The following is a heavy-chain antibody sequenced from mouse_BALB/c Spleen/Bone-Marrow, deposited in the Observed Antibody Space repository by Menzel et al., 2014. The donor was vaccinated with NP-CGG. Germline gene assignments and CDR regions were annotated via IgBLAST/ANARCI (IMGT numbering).Heavy chain of an antibody. D-gene: IGHD2-14*01. CDR3: ARSGKVRNAMDY. CDR1: GYAFTDYA. V-gene: IGHV1S137*01. CDR2: ISGYYGDA. Sequence: VRGVESGAELVRPGVSVKISCKGSGYAFTDYAIHWVKQSHAKSLEWIGLISGYYGDAIYNQKFKGKATMTVDKSSSTAYMDLARLTSEDSAIYYCARSGKVRNAMDYWGQGTSVTVSS. J-gene: IGHJ4*01.